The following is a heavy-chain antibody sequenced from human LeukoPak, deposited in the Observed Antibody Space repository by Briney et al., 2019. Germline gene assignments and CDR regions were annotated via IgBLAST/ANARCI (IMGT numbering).Heavy chain of an antibody. D-gene: IGHD3-3*01. CDR2: ISWNSERI. CDR1: GFTFDDYT. CDR3: AKDIYRADYDFWSGYDY. V-gene: IGHV3-9*01. J-gene: IGHJ4*02. Sequence: GGSLRLSCAASGFTFDDYTMRWVRQAPGKGLEWVSGISWNSERIGYADSVKGRFIISRDNAKNSLYLQMNSLRAEDTALYYCAKDIYRADYDFWSGYDYWGQGTLVTVSS.